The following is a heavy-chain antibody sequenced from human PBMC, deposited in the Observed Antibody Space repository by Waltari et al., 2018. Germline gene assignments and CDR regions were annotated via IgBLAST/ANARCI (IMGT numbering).Heavy chain of an antibody. CDR1: GFTFSTYT. CDR2: TSHDESHE. D-gene: IGHD2-8*01. Sequence: QVQLVESGGGVVQPGRSLRLSCAASGFTFSTYTMHWVRQAPGKGLEWVAVTSHDESHEYYADSVKGRFTISKDNSKNTLYLQMNSLSTEDTAMYYCARDDRDGLPDYFDFWGQGTLVTVSS. CDR3: ARDDRDGLPDYFDF. J-gene: IGHJ4*02. V-gene: IGHV3-30*01.